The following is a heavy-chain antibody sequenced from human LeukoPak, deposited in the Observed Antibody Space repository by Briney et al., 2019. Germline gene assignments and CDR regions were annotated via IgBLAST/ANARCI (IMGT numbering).Heavy chain of an antibody. CDR3: ARAFRYCSGGSCYRNWGNFDY. CDR2: IIPIFGTA. V-gene: IGHV1-69*13. J-gene: IGHJ4*02. Sequence: SVKVSCKASGGTFSSYAISWVRQAPGQGLEWMGGIIPIFGTANYAQKFQGRVTITADESTSTAYMELSSLRSDDTAVYYCARAFRYCSGGSCYRNWGNFDYWGQGTLVTVSS. CDR1: GGTFSSYA. D-gene: IGHD2-15*01.